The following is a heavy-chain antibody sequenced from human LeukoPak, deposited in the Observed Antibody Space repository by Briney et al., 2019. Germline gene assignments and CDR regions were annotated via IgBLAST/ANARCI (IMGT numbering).Heavy chain of an antibody. Sequence: PSETLSLTCAVYGGSFSGYYWSWIRQPPGKGLEWIGEINHSGSTNYNPSLKSRVTISVDTSKNQFSLKLSSVTAADTAVYYCARGEGGDSYSEYFDYWGQGTLVTVSS. J-gene: IGHJ4*02. V-gene: IGHV4-34*01. CDR2: INHSGST. D-gene: IGHD1-26*01. CDR3: ARGEGGDSYSEYFDY. CDR1: GGSFSGYY.